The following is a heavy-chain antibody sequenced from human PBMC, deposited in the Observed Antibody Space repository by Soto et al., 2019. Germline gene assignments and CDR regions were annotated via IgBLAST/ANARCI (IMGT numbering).Heavy chain of an antibody. CDR3: ARDLNGDYVFPDY. CDR1: GFTFSSYA. CDR2: ISYDGSNK. Sequence: HPGGSLRPSCAASGFTFSSYAMHWVRQAPGKGLEWVAVISYDGSNKYYADAVKGRFTISRDNSKNTLYLQMNSLRAEDTAVYYCARDLNGDYVFPDYWGQGTLVTVSS. V-gene: IGHV3-30-3*01. D-gene: IGHD4-17*01. J-gene: IGHJ4*02.